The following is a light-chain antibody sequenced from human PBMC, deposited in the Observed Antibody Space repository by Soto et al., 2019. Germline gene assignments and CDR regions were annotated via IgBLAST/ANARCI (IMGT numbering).Light chain of an antibody. CDR3: QQYKSYHLT. J-gene: IGKJ4*01. Sequence: DIQMTQSPSALSASVGARFTSTCRASQSISSWLAWYQQKPGKAPNLLIYKASTLESGVPSRFSGSGSGTEFTLTISSVQPDDFATYYCQQYKSYHLTFGGGTKVDIK. V-gene: IGKV1-5*03. CDR1: QSISSW. CDR2: KAS.